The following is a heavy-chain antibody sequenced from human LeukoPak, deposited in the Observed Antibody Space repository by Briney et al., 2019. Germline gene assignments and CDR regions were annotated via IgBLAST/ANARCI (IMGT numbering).Heavy chain of an antibody. CDR2: INWNGGST. J-gene: IGHJ4*02. CDR3: ARVTYYDSLYYFDY. D-gene: IGHD5-12*01. V-gene: IGHV3-20*04. CDR1: GFTFDDYG. Sequence: GGSLRLSCAASGFTFDDYGLSWVRQAPGKGLEWVSGINWNGGSTGYADSVKGRFTISRDNAMNSLYLQMNSLRAEDTALYYCARVTYYDSLYYFDYWGQGTLVTVSS.